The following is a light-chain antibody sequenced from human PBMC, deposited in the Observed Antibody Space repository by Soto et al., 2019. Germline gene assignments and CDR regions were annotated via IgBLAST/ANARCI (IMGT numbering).Light chain of an antibody. V-gene: IGKV1-6*01. CDR3: LHDYDYPLT. CDR2: AAS. Sequence: AIQMTQSPSSLSASVGDRVTITCRASQGIRNDLGWYQQKAGKAPKLLIYAASTLRSGVPSRFSGSGSGADFTLTISRLKPEDFATYFCLHDYDYPLTFGGGAKVEIK. CDR1: QGIRND. J-gene: IGKJ4*01.